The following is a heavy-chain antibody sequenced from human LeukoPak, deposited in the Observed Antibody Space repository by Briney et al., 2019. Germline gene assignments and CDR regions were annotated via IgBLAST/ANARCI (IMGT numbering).Heavy chain of an antibody. Sequence: NTSETLSLTCTVSGSSISSSSYYWGWIRQPPGKGLEWIGSIYYSGSTYYNPSLKSRVTISVDTSKNQFSLKLSSVTAADTAVYYCARDEGNWLFGFGAFDIWGQGTMVTVSS. CDR1: GSSISSSSYY. V-gene: IGHV4-39*07. CDR2: IYYSGST. D-gene: IGHD3-9*01. CDR3: ARDEGNWLFGFGAFDI. J-gene: IGHJ3*02.